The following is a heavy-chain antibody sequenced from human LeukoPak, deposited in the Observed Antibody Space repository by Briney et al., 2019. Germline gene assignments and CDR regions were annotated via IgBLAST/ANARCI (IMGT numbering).Heavy chain of an antibody. CDR2: INSNGAST. CDR3: VKDPPYIYYGSGSRGV. CDR1: GLTFSSYG. J-gene: IGHJ4*02. Sequence: GGSLRLSCSASGLTFSSYGIHWVRQAPGKGLEDVSAINSNGASTYYADSVKGRFTISRDNSKNTPYLQMSSLRAEDTAVYYCVKDPPYIYYGSGSRGVWGQGTLVTVSS. V-gene: IGHV3-64D*06. D-gene: IGHD3-10*01.